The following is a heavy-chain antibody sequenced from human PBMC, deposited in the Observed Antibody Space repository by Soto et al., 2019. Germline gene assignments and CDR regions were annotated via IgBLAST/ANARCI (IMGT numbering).Heavy chain of an antibody. CDR1: GFSPRDSKVG. Sequence: QVTLKESGPVLVKPTETLTLTCAASGFSPRDSKVGVSWIRQPPGNALEWLAHIFWNGEKSYSTSLERRLTITKDTSKGQVVLTMTDMDPVETATYFCAHVGQWDGAHSYDYWGRGTLVTVSS. J-gene: IGHJ4*02. CDR3: AHVGQWDGAHSYDY. CDR2: IFWNGEK. D-gene: IGHD1-26*01. V-gene: IGHV2-26*01.